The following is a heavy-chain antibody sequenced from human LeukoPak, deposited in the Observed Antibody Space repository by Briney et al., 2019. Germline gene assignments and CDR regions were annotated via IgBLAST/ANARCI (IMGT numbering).Heavy chain of an antibody. CDR1: GFTFSSYL. V-gene: IGHV3-64*01. CDR3: ARGHSVENYHYGVDV. Sequence: PGGSLRLSCAASGFTFSSYLIHWVRQAPGKGLEYVSAMYSSGICTYYANYVKGRFTISRDNSKNMLYIQMGSLRAEDMGVYYCARGHSVENYHYGVDVWGQGTTVTVSS. D-gene: IGHD5-18*01. J-gene: IGHJ6*02. CDR2: MYSSGICT.